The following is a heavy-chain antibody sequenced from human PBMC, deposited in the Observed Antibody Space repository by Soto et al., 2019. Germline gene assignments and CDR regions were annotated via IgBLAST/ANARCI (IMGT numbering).Heavy chain of an antibody. J-gene: IGHJ4*02. Sequence: QLQLQESGPGLVKPSETLSLTCTVSGGSISSSSYYWGWIRQPPGKGLEWIGSIYYSGSTYYNPSLKSRVTIFVDTSKNQFSLKLSSVTAADTAVYYCARRPHYYGSGSYDYWGQGTLVTVSS. V-gene: IGHV4-39*01. CDR3: ARRPHYYGSGSYDY. D-gene: IGHD3-10*01. CDR2: IYYSGST. CDR1: GGSISSSSYY.